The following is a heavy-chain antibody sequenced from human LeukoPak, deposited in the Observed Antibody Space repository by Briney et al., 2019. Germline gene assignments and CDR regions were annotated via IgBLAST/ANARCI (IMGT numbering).Heavy chain of an antibody. D-gene: IGHD1-26*01. J-gene: IGHJ4*02. CDR3: ARLSPLSGSYGYFDY. V-gene: IGHV5-51*01. CDR2: IYPGDSDT. CDR1: GYSFTIYW. Sequence: NHGESLRISCKGSGYSFTIYWIGWVRPMPGKGLEWMGIIYPGDSDTRYSPSFQGQVTISADKSINTAYLQWSSVKASDTAVYYCARLSPLSGSYGYFDYWGQGTLVTVSS.